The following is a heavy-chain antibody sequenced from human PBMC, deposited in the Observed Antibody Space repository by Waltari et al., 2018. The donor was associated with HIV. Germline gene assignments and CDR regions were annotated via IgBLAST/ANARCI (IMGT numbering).Heavy chain of an antibody. V-gene: IGHV3-30*04. Sequence: QVHLMESGGGVVQPGRSLRLSCAASGCRFNNYAMHWVRQAPGKGLEWVALISSDGKNDYYADSAKGRFIISRDNSKTTLYLQMNSLRPEDTAMYYCAKDPGNYFRGWFDPWGPGTLVTVSS. CDR2: ISSDGKND. CDR1: GCRFNNYA. J-gene: IGHJ5*02. CDR3: AKDPGNYFRGWFDP. D-gene: IGHD1-1*01.